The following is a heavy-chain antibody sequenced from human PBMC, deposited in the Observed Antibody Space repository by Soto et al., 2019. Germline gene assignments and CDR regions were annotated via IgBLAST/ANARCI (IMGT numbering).Heavy chain of an antibody. V-gene: IGHV1-18*01. Sequence: QVHLVQSGAEVKKPGASVKVSCKGSGYIFTTYGITWVRQAPRQGLEWMGWISAHNGNTNYAQKLQGRVTVTRDTSTSTAYMELRNLTSDDTAVYYCARGRYGDYWGQGALVTVSS. J-gene: IGHJ4*02. D-gene: IGHD1-1*01. CDR2: ISAHNGNT. CDR1: GYIFTTYG. CDR3: ARGRYGDY.